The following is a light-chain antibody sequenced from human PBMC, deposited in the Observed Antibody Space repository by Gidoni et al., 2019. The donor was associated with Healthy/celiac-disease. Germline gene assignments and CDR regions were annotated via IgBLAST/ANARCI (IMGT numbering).Light chain of an antibody. CDR3: QQRSNWPIT. CDR1: QSVSSY. V-gene: IGKV3-11*01. J-gene: IGKJ3*01. Sequence: FFTQSPATLSLSPGERATLSCRASQSVSSYLAWYQQKPGQAPRLLIYDASNRATGIPARFSGSGSGTDFTLTISSLEPEDFAVYYCQQRSNWPITFGPGTKVDIK. CDR2: DAS.